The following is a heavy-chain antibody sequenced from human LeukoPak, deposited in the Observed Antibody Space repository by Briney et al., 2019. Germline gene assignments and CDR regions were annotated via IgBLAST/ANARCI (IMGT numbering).Heavy chain of an antibody. Sequence: ASVKVSCKASGYTFTDYYIHWVRQGRGQGLEWMAWINPNSGGTRYAQNFQDRVTMTRDTSISTAYMELTSLRSDDTAVYYCARDSQVLPRGYFYYMDVWGTGTTVTVSS. CDR1: GYTFTDYY. J-gene: IGHJ6*03. D-gene: IGHD2-15*01. CDR2: INPNSGGT. CDR3: ARDSQVLPRGYFYYMDV. V-gene: IGHV1-2*02.